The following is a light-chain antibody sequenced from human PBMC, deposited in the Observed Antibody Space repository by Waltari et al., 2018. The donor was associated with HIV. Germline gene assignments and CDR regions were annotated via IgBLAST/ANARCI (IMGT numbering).Light chain of an antibody. Sequence: QSVLTQPPSASGTPGQGVTISCSGSSSNIGNNTENWFHHLHGTAPKLLIYSYNQRPSGVPDRFSGSKSGTSASLAISGLQSEDEADYYCASWDDSLNGYVFGTGTKVTVL. V-gene: IGLV1-44*01. CDR3: ASWDDSLNGYV. CDR2: SYN. CDR1: SSNIGNNT. J-gene: IGLJ1*01.